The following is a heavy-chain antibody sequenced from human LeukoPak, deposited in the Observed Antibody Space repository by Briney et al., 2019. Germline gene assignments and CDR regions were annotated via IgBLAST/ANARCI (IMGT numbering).Heavy chain of an antibody. D-gene: IGHD5-18*01. J-gene: IGHJ4*02. V-gene: IGHV3-21*04. Sequence: GGSLRLSCAASGFTFSSYSMNWVRQAPGKGLEWVSSISSSSSYIYYADSVKGRFTISRDNSKNSLYLQMNSLRTEDTALYYCAKDIQLWTDSLVDYWGQGTLVTVSS. CDR2: ISSSSSYI. CDR1: GFTFSSYS. CDR3: AKDIQLWTDSLVDY.